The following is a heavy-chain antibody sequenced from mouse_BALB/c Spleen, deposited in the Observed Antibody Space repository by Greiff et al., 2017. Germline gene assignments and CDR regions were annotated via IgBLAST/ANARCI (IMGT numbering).Heavy chain of an antibody. D-gene: IGHD2-3*01. CDR3: AREADGRYSAWFAY. V-gene: IGHV1-80*01. J-gene: IGHJ3*01. CDR2: IYPGDGDT. CDR1: GYAFSSYW. Sequence: VKLMESGAELVRPGSSVKISCKASGYAFSSYWMNWVKQRPGQGLEWIGQIYPGDGDTNYNGKFKGKATLTADKSSSTAYMQLSSLTSEDSAVYFWAREADGRYSAWFAYRGQGTLVNVPA.